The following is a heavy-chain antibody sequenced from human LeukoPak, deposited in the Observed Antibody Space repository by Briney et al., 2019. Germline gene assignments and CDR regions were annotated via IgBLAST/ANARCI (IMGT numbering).Heavy chain of an antibody. CDR2: INHSGST. CDR1: GGSFSGYY. Sequence: SETLSLTCAVYGGSFSGYYWSWIRQPPGKGLEWIGEINHSGSTNYNPSLKSRVTISVDTSKNQFSLKLSPVTAADTAVYYCARGRYYYGSGSYHWFDPWGQGTLVTVSS. CDR3: ARGRYYYGSGSYHWFDP. D-gene: IGHD3-10*01. V-gene: IGHV4-34*01. J-gene: IGHJ5*02.